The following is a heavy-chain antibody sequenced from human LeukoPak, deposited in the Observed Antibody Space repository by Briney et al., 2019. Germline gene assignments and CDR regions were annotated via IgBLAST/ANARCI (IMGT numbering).Heavy chain of an antibody. CDR2: ISVTSTYI. V-gene: IGHV3-21*01. J-gene: IGHJ4*02. CDR1: GFTFSSYS. D-gene: IGHD2-21*01. Sequence: GGSLRLSCAASGFTFSSYSMNWVRQAPGKGLEWVSAISVTSTYIYYADSVKGRFTISSDNAKNSLYLQMNSLRAEDTAVYYCARVVMTIRPLDYWGQGTLVTVSS. CDR3: ARVVMTIRPLDY.